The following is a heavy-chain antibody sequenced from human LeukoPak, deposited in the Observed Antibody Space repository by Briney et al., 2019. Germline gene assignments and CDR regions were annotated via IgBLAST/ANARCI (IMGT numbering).Heavy chain of an antibody. CDR3: ARLRTSYYDFWSGYFMGPADNWFDP. V-gene: IGHV4-39*01. Sequence: PSETLSLTCTVSGGSISSSSYYWGWIRQPPGKGLEWIGSIYYSGSTYYNPSLKSRVTISVDTSKNQFSLKLSSVTAADTAVYYYARLRTSYYDFWSGYFMGPADNWFDPWGQGTLVTVSS. D-gene: IGHD3-3*01. CDR1: GGSISSSSYY. CDR2: IYYSGST. J-gene: IGHJ5*02.